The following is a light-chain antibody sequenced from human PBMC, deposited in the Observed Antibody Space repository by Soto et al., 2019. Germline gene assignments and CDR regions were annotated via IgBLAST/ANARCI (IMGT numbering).Light chain of an antibody. J-gene: IGKJ2*01. V-gene: IGKV3-15*01. Sequence: EIVMTQSPATLSVSPGERATLSCRASQSVSSYLAWYQQKPGQAPRLLIYGASTRATGIPARFSGSGSGTEFTLTISSLQSEDFAVYYCQQYNSWYTFGQGTKLEI. CDR1: QSVSSY. CDR3: QQYNSWYT. CDR2: GAS.